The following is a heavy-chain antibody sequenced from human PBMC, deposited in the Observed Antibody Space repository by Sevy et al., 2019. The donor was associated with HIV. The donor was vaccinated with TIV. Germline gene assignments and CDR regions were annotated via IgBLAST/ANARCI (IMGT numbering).Heavy chain of an antibody. D-gene: IGHD3-3*02. CDR1: GFTFSKYS. CDR3: AREGCIKPYDY. Sequence: GGSLRLSCEASGFTFSKYSMSWVRQAPGKGLEWVSTFSFGCGRINYADSVKGRFTISRDDSKNTLYLQMNSLRAEDTAVYYCAREGCIKPYDYWGQGTLVTVSS. CDR2: FSFGCGRI. V-gene: IGHV3-23*01. J-gene: IGHJ4*02.